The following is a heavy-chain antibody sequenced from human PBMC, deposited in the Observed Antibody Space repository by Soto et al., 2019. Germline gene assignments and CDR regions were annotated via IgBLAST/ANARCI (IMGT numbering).Heavy chain of an antibody. D-gene: IGHD3-22*01. CDR2: IIPIFGTA. J-gene: IGHJ3*02. CDR1: GGTFSSYA. V-gene: IGHV1-69*13. CDR3: ARDGPYYYDSSGYYYDAFDI. Sequence: SVKVSCKASGGTFSSYAISWVRQAPGQGLEWMGGIIPIFGTANYAQKLQGRVTITADESTSTAYMELSSLRSEDTAVYYCARDGPYYYDSSGYYYDAFDIWGQGTMVTVSS.